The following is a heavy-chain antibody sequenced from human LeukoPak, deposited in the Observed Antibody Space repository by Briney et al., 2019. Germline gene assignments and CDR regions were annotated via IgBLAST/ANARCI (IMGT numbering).Heavy chain of an antibody. V-gene: IGHV3-23*01. CDR2: ISGSGGST. D-gene: IGHD5-24*01. J-gene: IGHJ4*02. CDR1: GFTFSSYA. Sequence: GGSLRLSCAVSGFTFSSYAMSWVRQAPGKGLEWVSAISGSGGSTYYADSVKGRFTISRDNSKNTLYLQMNSLRAEDTAVYYCAKGVPGRDGYNYFDYWGQGTLVTVSS. CDR3: AKGVPGRDGYNYFDY.